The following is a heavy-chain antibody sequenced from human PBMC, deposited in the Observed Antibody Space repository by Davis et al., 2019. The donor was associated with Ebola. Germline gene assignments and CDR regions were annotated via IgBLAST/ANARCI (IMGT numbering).Heavy chain of an antibody. D-gene: IGHD2-2*01. V-gene: IGHV3-30*04. Sequence: GGSLRLSCAASGFTFSSYAMHWVRQAPGKGLEWVAVISYDGSNKYYADSVKGRFTISRDNSKNTPYLQMNSLRAEDTAVYYCARDPAPYQLLHFDYWGQGTLVTVSS. J-gene: IGHJ4*02. CDR1: GFTFSSYA. CDR2: ISYDGSNK. CDR3: ARDPAPYQLLHFDY.